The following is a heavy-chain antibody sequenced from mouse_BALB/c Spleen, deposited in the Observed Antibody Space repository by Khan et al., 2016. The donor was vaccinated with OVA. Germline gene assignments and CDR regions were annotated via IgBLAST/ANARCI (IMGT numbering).Heavy chain of an antibody. Sequence: QVQLKQSGAELVKAGASVKMSCKASGYTFTSYWMHWVKQRLGQGLEWFAETNPTNGRTYYNEKFKSKATLTVDKSSSTAYMLLSGPTFEDSAVYYYARSKKILATYFDYWGQGTTLTVSS. CDR1: GYTFTSYW. V-gene: IGHV1S81*02. D-gene: IGHD1-1*01. CDR3: ARSKKILATYFDY. CDR2: TNPTNGRT. J-gene: IGHJ2*01.